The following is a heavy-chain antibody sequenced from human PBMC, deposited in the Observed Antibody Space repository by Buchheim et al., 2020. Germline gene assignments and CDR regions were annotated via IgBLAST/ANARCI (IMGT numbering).Heavy chain of an antibody. Sequence: QVQLVESGGGVVQPGRSLRLSCAASGFTFSSYGMHWVRQAPDKGLEWVAVIWYDGSNKYYADSVKGRFTISRDNSKNTLYLQMNSLRAEDTAVYYCARSGDGYYYYGMDAWGQGTT. CDR1: GFTFSSYG. CDR3: ARSGDGYYYYGMDA. J-gene: IGHJ6*02. CDR2: IWYDGSNK. V-gene: IGHV3-33*01. D-gene: IGHD3-10*01.